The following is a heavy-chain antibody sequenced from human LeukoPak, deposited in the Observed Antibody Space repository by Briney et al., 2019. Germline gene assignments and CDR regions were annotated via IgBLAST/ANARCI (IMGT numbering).Heavy chain of an antibody. CDR2: ISSSGTTI. CDR3: ARKYCSTTSCLFDN. CDR1: GFTFSSYE. Sequence: PGGSLRLSCAASGFTFSSYEMNWVRQAPGKGLQWVSDISSSGTTIYYADSVKGRFTISRDNAKNSLYLQMNSLRAEDTADYYCARKYCSTTSCLFDNWGQGTLVTVSS. V-gene: IGHV3-48*03. D-gene: IGHD2-2*01. J-gene: IGHJ4*02.